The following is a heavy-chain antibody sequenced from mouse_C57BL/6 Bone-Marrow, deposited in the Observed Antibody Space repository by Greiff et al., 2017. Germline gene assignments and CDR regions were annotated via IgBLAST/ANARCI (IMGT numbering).Heavy chain of an antibody. Sequence: VQLQQPGAELVMPGASVKLSCKASGYTFPSYWMHWVKQRPGQGLEWIGEIDPSDSYTNYNQKFKGKSTLTVDKASSTAYMQLSSLTSEDSAVYYCARSRGFAYWCQGTLVTVSA. J-gene: IGHJ3*01. CDR2: IDPSDSYT. CDR1: GYTFPSYW. CDR3: ARSRGFAY. V-gene: IGHV1-69*01.